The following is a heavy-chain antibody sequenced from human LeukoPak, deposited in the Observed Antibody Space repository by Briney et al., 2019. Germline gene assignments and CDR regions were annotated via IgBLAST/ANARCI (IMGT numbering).Heavy chain of an antibody. V-gene: IGHV3-9*01. CDR1: GFTFDDYA. CDR3: ARGYSRFDY. Sequence: GGSLRLSCAASGFTFDDYAMHWVRQAPGKGLEWVSGISWNSGSIGYADSVKGRFTISRDNAKNSLYLQMNSLRAEDTAVYYCARGYSRFDYWGQGTLVTVSS. J-gene: IGHJ4*02. CDR2: ISWNSGSI. D-gene: IGHD5-18*01.